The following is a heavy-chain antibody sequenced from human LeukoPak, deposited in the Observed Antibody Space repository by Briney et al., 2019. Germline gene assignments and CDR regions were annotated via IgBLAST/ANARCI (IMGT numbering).Heavy chain of an antibody. V-gene: IGHV1-46*01. CDR3: ARVSGICSGGSCYQDY. CDR1: GYTFTSYY. J-gene: IGHJ4*02. Sequence: ASVTVSCKASGYTFTSYYMHWVRQAAGQGLDWMGIINPSGGSTSYAQKFQGRVTMTRDTSTSTVYMELSSLRSEDTAVYYCARVSGICSGGSCYQDYWGQGTLVTVSS. CDR2: INPSGGST. D-gene: IGHD2-15*01.